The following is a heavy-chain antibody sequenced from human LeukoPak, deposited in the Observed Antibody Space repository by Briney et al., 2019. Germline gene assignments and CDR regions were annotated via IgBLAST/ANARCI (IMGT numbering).Heavy chain of an antibody. CDR1: GASISSSDYY. Sequence: PSQTLSLTCTVSGASISSSDYYWGWIRQPPGKGLERIGSIYHSGSTYYNPSLKSRVTISVDTSKNQFSLKVSSVTVADTAVYYCARHPTFSGYEYYFDNWGQGTLVTVSS. V-gene: IGHV4-39*01. J-gene: IGHJ4*02. D-gene: IGHD5-12*01. CDR3: ARHPTFSGYEYYFDN. CDR2: IYHSGST.